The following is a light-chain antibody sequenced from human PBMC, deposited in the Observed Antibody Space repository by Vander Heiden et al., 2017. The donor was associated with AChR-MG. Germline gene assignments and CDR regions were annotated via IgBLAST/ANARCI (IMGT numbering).Light chain of an antibody. CDR1: QSVRNNY. Sequence: EIVLTQSPGTLSLSPGERATLSCRASQSVRNNYLAWYQQKPGQAPRLLIYGASTRVTGIPDRFSGSGSGTDFTLTISRLVPEDFAVYYCQQDCNSKTFGQGTQLEIK. CDR3: QQDCNSKT. J-gene: IGKJ2*01. CDR2: GAS. V-gene: IGKV3-20*01.